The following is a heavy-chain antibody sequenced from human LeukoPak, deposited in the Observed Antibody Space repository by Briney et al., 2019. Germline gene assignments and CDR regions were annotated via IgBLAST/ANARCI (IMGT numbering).Heavy chain of an antibody. J-gene: IGHJ4*02. Sequence: PSETLSLTCTVSGGSISSGSYYWSWIRQPAGKGLEWIGRIYTSGSTNYNPSLKSRVTISVDTSKNQFSLKLSSVTAADTAVYYCARDRTYSYAFDYWGQGTLVTVSS. CDR3: ARDRTYSYAFDY. V-gene: IGHV4-61*02. D-gene: IGHD5-18*01. CDR1: GGSISSGSYY. CDR2: IYTSGST.